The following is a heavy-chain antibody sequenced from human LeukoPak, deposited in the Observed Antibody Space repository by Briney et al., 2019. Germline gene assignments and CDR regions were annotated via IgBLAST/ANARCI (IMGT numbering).Heavy chain of an antibody. D-gene: IGHD3-10*01. Sequence: GGSLRLSCAASGFTFSTYRMTWVRQAPGKGLEWVANINQDGSDKYYVDSVKGRFTISRDNAKNSLYLQMNSLRAEDTAVYYCASHPGDYWFGYLQLWGQGTLVTVSS. CDR2: INQDGSDK. CDR1: GFTFSTYR. V-gene: IGHV3-7*01. J-gene: IGHJ4*02. CDR3: ASHPGDYWFGYLQL.